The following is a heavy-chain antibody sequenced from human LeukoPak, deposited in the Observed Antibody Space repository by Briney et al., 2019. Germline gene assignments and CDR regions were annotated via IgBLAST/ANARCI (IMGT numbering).Heavy chain of an antibody. CDR2: ISAYNGNT. J-gene: IGHJ4*02. Sequence: ASVKVSCKASGYTFTSYGISGVRQAPGRGLEWMGWISAYNGNTNYAQKLQGRVTMTTDTSTSTAYMELRSLRSDDTAVYYCARDPGEWELLHIDYWGQGTLVTVSS. V-gene: IGHV1-18*01. CDR3: ARDPGEWELLHIDY. CDR1: GYTFTSYG. D-gene: IGHD1-26*01.